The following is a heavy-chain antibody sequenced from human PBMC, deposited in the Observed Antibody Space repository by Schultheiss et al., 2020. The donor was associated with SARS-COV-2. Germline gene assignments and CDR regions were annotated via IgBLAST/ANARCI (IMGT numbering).Heavy chain of an antibody. D-gene: IGHD2-2*01. J-gene: IGHJ1*01. CDR3: ARGITLMGIVVAEIEYFQH. CDR2: FDPEDGET. Sequence: ASVKVSCKVSGYTLTELSMHWVRQAPGKGLEWMGGFDPEDGETIYAQKFQGRVTMTEDTSTDTAYMELSSLRSEDTAVYYCARGITLMGIVVAEIEYFQHWGQGTLVTVSS. V-gene: IGHV1-24*01. CDR1: GYTLTELS.